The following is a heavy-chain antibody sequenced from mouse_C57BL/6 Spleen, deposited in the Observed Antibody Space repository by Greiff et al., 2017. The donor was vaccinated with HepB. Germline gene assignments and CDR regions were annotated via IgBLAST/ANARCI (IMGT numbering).Heavy chain of an antibody. CDR3: ARDYGSSDSFAY. CDR1: GYAFSSSW. V-gene: IGHV1-82*01. CDR2: IYPGDGDT. J-gene: IGHJ3*01. Sequence: QVQLKQSGPELVKPGASVKISCKASGYAFSSSWMNWVKQRPGKGLEWIGRIYPGDGDTNYNGKFKGKCTLTADKSSSTAYMQLSSLTSEDSAVYFCARDYGSSDSFAYWGQGTLVTVSA. D-gene: IGHD1-1*01.